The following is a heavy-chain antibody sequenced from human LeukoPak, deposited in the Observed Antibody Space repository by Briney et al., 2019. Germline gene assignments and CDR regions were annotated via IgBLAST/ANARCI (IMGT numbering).Heavy chain of an antibody. J-gene: IGHJ4*02. Sequence: GGSLRLSCAASGFTFSSYAMSWVRQAPGKGLEWVSAISGSGGSTYYADSVKGRFTISRDNSKNTLCLQMNSLRAEDTAVYYCARRTGYSYGYHLDYWGQGTLVTVSS. D-gene: IGHD5-18*01. CDR3: ARRTGYSYGYHLDY. CDR2: ISGSGGST. V-gene: IGHV3-23*01. CDR1: GFTFSSYA.